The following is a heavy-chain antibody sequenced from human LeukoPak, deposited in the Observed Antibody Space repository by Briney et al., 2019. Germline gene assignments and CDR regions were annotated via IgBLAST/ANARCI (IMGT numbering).Heavy chain of an antibody. D-gene: IGHD6-13*01. CDR3: ARDKGSSWYGDTSFDY. J-gene: IGHJ4*02. CDR2: ISYDGSNK. CDR1: GFTFSSYA. V-gene: IGHV3-30-3*01. Sequence: GGSLRLSCAASGFTFSSYAMHWVRQAPGKGLEWVAVISYDGSNKYYADSVKGRFTISRDNSKNTLYLQMNSLRAEDTAVYYCARDKGSSWYGDTSFDYWGQGTLVTVSS.